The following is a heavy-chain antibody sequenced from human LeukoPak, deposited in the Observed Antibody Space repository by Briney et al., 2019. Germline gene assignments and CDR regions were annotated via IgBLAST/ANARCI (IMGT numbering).Heavy chain of an antibody. Sequence: GSLRLSCAAPGFTFSRNAMNWVRQAPGKGLEWVSFISSSSNYMSYADSVKGRFTISRDNAKNSLYLQMNSLRAEDTAVYYCARPLDSSNNYFDYWGQGTLVTVSA. CDR2: ISSSSNYM. CDR1: GFTFSRNA. D-gene: IGHD6-13*01. CDR3: ARPLDSSNNYFDY. V-gene: IGHV3-21*01. J-gene: IGHJ4*02.